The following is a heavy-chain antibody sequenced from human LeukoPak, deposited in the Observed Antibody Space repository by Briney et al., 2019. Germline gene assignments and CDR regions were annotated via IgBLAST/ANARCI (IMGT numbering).Heavy chain of an antibody. CDR3: ARESSSQELGYRYNHDAFDI. D-gene: IGHD3-16*02. V-gene: IGHV1-2*02. J-gene: IGHJ3*02. Sequence: GASVTVSCKASGYTFTSYYMHWVRQAPGQGLEWMGWINPNSGGTNYAQKFQGRVTMTRDTSISTAYMELSRLRSDDTAVYYCARESSSQELGYRYNHDAFDIWGQGTMVTVSS. CDR1: GYTFTSYY. CDR2: INPNSGGT.